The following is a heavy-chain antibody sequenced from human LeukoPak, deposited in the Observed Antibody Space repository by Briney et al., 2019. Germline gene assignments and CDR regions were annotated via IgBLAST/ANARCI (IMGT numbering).Heavy chain of an antibody. CDR3: AKNLGRLVAAAGQGDY. Sequence: GGSLRLSCAASGFTFSSFAMSWVRQAPGKGLEWVSAIGASGGSTYYADSVKGRFAISRDNSRNTLYLQMNSLRGEDTAVYYCAKNLGRLVAAAGQGDYWGQGTLVTVSS. J-gene: IGHJ4*02. CDR1: GFTFSSFA. D-gene: IGHD6-13*01. CDR2: IGASGGST. V-gene: IGHV3-23*01.